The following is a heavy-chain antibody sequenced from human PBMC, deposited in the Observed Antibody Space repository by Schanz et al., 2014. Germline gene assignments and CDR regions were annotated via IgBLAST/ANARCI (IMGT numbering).Heavy chain of an antibody. Sequence: EVQLVESGGGLVKPGGSLRLSCAASGFTFSTYAMTWVRQAPGKGLEWVSAISGSGDNTYYADSVKGRFTISRDNAKNSLSLQMNSLRAEDAAVYYCAVPGGISGVNVWGQGTTVTVSS. D-gene: IGHD2-8*01. CDR1: GFTFSTYA. CDR2: ISGSGDNT. J-gene: IGHJ6*02. V-gene: IGHV3-23*04. CDR3: AVPGGISGVNV.